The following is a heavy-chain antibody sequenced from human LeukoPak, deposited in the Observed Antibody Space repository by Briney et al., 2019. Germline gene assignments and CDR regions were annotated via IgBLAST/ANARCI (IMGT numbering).Heavy chain of an antibody. J-gene: IGHJ4*02. CDR3: ARDRIAVAGRSFDY. CDR2: ISSSGSTV. CDR1: GLTFRSYE. D-gene: IGHD6-19*01. Sequence: GGSLGLSCAASGLTFRSYEMNWVRQAPGKGLECISSSGSTVYYAHPVNGRFIISRDNAKNSLYLQMNSLRAEDTAVYYCARDRIAVAGRSFDYWGQGTLVTVSS. V-gene: IGHV3-48*03.